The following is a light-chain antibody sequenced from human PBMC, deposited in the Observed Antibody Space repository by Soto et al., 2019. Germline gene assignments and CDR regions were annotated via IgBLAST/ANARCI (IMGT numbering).Light chain of an antibody. Sequence: EIVMTQSPATLSVSPGERATLSCRASQTVSSYLAWYQQKPGQAPRLLIYGVSTRATGIPARFSGSGSGTEFTLTISSLQSEDFAVYFCQQYHNWPGYTFGQGTKLEIK. V-gene: IGKV3-15*01. CDR2: GVS. CDR1: QTVSSY. J-gene: IGKJ2*01. CDR3: QQYHNWPGYT.